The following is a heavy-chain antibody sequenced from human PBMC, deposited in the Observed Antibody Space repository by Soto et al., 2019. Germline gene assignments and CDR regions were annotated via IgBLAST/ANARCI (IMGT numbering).Heavy chain of an antibody. D-gene: IGHD1-1*01. CDR2: IIPIFGTA. J-gene: IGHJ2*01. V-gene: IGHV1-69*01. CDR3: ARTQLERRHQHWYFDL. CDR1: GGTFSSYA. Sequence: QVQLVQSGAEVKKPGSSVKVSCKASGGTFSSYAISWVRQAPGQGLEWMGGIIPIFGTANYAQKFQGRVTITADEFTSTAYMELSSLRSEDTAVYYCARTQLERRHQHWYFDLWGRGTLVTVSS.